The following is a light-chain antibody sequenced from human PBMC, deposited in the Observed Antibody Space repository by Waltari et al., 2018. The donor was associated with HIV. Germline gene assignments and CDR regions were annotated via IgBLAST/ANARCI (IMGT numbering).Light chain of an antibody. CDR2: EGL. J-gene: IGLJ3*02. CDR1: SSDVGNYNL. V-gene: IGLV2-23*01. CDR3: CSYAGSSNWV. Sequence: QSALTQPASVSGSPGQSITISCTGSSSDVGNYNLVSWYQQHPGKAPKLMIYEGLNPPSGVSNRFSACEAGNSAFLTTSGLQAEDGADYYCCSYAGSSNWVFGGGTKLTVL.